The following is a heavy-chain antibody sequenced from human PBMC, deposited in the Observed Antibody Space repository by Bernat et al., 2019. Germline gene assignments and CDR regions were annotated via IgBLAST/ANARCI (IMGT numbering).Heavy chain of an antibody. CDR1: GGSFSGYY. CDR2: ISHSGTT. Sequence: QVQLQQWGAGLLKPSETLSLTCAVYGGSFSGYYWSWIRQPPGEGLEWIGEISHSGTTNYNPSPKSRLTMSVDTSKNQFSLKVSSVTAADTAVYYCARGPITTVTSGLWWFDPWGQGILVTVSS. V-gene: IGHV4-34*01. D-gene: IGHD4-17*01. CDR3: ARGPITTVTSGLWWFDP. J-gene: IGHJ5*02.